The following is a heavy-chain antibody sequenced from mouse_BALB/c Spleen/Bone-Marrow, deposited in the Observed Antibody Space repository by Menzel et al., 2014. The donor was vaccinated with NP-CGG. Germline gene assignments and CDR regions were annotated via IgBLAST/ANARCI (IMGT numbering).Heavy chain of an antibody. V-gene: IGHV2-5-1*01. CDR2: IWRGGRT. CDR3: AKRGNYGYFDY. J-gene: IGHJ2*01. CDR1: GFSLTSYG. D-gene: IGHD2-1*01. Sequence: VKLVESGPSLVQPSQSLSITCTVSGFSLTSYGVHWVRQSPGKGLEWLGVIWRGGRTDYNAAFMSRLSITKDNSKSEVFFKMNSLQADDTGIYYCAKRGNYGYFDYWGQGTTLTVSS.